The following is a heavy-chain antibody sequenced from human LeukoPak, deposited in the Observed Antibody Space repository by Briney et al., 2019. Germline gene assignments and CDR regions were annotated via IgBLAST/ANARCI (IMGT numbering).Heavy chain of an antibody. D-gene: IGHD6-19*01. CDR1: GFTFSSYE. Sequence: GGSLRLSCAASGFTFSSYEMNWVRQAPGKGLEWVSYISGSGRTIYYANSVKGRFTISRDNAKNSLYLQMNSLRADDTAVYYCARLDASGFDYWGQGTLVTVSS. CDR3: ARLDASGFDY. J-gene: IGHJ4*02. V-gene: IGHV3-48*03. CDR2: ISGSGRTI.